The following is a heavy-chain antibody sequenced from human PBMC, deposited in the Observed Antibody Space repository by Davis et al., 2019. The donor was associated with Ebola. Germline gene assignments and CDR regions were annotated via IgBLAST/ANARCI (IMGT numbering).Heavy chain of an antibody. CDR3: ARDAGTDIVLMVYAENYYGMDV. Sequence: AASVKVFCKASGYTFTSYGISWVRQAPGQGLEWMGWISAYNGNTNYAQKLQGRVTMTTDTSTSTAYMELRSLRSDDTAVYYCARDAGTDIVLMVYAENYYGMDVWGQGTTVTVSS. D-gene: IGHD2-8*01. V-gene: IGHV1-18*04. J-gene: IGHJ6*02. CDR1: GYTFTSYG. CDR2: ISAYNGNT.